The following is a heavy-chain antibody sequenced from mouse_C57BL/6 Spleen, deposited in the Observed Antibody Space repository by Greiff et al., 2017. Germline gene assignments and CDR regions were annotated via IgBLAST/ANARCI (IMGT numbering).Heavy chain of an antibody. CDR2: FYPGRGGT. D-gene: IGHD1-1*01. CDR3: ARGGYCSGCWFDD. V-gene: IGHV1-80*01. CDR1: GYTFTSYW. J-gene: IGHJ3*01. Sequence: VQLQQPGAELVKPGASVKLSCKASGYTFTSYWMHWVKQRPGQGLEWIGQFYPGRGGTNYNEKFKGKATLTADKSSSTAYMQLSILSSEDYAVYCYARGGYCSGCWFDDWGKGTLVTVSA.